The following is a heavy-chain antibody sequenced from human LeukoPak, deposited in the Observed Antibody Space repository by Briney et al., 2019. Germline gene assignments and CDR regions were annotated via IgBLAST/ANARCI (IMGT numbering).Heavy chain of an antibody. CDR3: ARVSGSYLYFDY. Sequence: ASVKVSCKASGYTFTGYYMHWVRQAPGQGLEWMGRINPNNGGTNYAQKFQGRVTMTRDTSISTAYMELSRLRSDDTAVYYCARVSGSYLYFDYWGQGTLVTVSS. CDR1: GYTFTGYY. D-gene: IGHD1-26*01. V-gene: IGHV1-2*06. J-gene: IGHJ4*02. CDR2: INPNNGGT.